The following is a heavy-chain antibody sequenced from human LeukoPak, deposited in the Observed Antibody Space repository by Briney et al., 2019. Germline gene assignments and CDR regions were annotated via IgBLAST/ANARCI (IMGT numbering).Heavy chain of an antibody. Sequence: SETLSLPCSVCGGPISSYYWSWIRQPPGKGLEWIGYIYYSGSTNYNPPLTSRVIISVDTSKNQFSLKLSSVTAADTAVYYCARDDGSGSDSMDVWGKGTTVTVSS. CDR1: GGPISSYY. J-gene: IGHJ6*03. D-gene: IGHD3-10*01. CDR3: ARDDGSGSDSMDV. V-gene: IGHV4-59*01. CDR2: IYYSGST.